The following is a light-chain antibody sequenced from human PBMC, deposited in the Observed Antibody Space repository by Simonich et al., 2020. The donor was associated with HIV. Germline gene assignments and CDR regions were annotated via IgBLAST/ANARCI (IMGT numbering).Light chain of an antibody. CDR1: SGSIASNF. J-gene: IGLJ2*01. CDR2: EDN. CDR3: QSYDSSNQE. V-gene: IGLV6-57*01. Sequence: NFMLTQPHSVSESPGMTVTISCTRSSGSIASNFVPLYQQRPGSSPTTVIYEDNQRPSGVPVRFSGYIDSSSNSAALTISRLKTEDEADYYCQSYDSSNQEFGGGTKLTVL.